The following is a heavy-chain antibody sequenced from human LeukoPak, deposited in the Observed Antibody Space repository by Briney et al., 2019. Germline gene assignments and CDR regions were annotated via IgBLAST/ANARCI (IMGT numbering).Heavy chain of an antibody. CDR1: GYTFTGYY. CDR2: INPNSGGT. J-gene: IGHJ5*02. CDR3: ARDRVTMVRGKGWFDP. D-gene: IGHD3-10*01. Sequence: ASVKVSCKASGYTFTGYYMHWVRQAPGQGLEWMGWINPNSGGTNYAQKFQGRVTMTRDTSISTAYMELSRLRSDDTAVYYCARDRVTMVRGKGWFDPWGQGTLVTVSS. V-gene: IGHV1-2*02.